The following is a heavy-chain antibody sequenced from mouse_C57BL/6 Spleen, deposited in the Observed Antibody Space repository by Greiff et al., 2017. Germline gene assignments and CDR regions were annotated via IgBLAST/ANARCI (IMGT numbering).Heavy chain of an antibody. CDR3: ARRGIDYGNYGYFDY. D-gene: IGHD2-1*01. J-gene: IGHJ2*01. V-gene: IGHV8-12*01. CDR1: GFSLSTSGMG. Sequence: QVQLKESGPGILQSSQTLSLTCSFSGFSLSTSGMGVGWLRQPSGKGLEWLAHIYWDDDKRYNPSLKSRLTISKDTSRNQVFRKVTSVDTADTATYDCARRGIDYGNYGYFDYWGQGTTLTVSS. CDR2: IYWDDDK.